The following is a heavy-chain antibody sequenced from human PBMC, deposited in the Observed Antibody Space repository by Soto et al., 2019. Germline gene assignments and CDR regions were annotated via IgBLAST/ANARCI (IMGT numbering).Heavy chain of an antibody. V-gene: IGHV4-39*01. CDR2: IYYSGST. Sequence: PSETLSLTCTVSGGSISSSSYYWGWIRQPPGKGLEWIGSIYYSGSTYYNPSLKSRVTISVDTSKNQFSLKLSSVTAADTAVYYCARHQWELQPQYHWFDPWGQGTLVTVSS. J-gene: IGHJ5*02. CDR1: GGSISSSSYY. D-gene: IGHD1-26*01. CDR3: ARHQWELQPQYHWFDP.